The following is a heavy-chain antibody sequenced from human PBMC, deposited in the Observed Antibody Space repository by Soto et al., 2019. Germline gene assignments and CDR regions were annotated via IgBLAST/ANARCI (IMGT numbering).Heavy chain of an antibody. D-gene: IGHD3-22*01. J-gene: IGHJ6*02. CDR2: IIPNIGTA. CDR1: GGTFSRYA. V-gene: IGHV1-69*01. Sequence: QVQLVQSGAEVKKPGSSVKVTCKASGGTFSRYAISWVRQAPGQGLEWMGGIIPNIGTAKKAQKFQGRVTITADESTSTAYMELSSLRSEDTAVYYCARDQYYYDSSGYLPTDYYGMDVWGQGTTVTVSS. CDR3: ARDQYYYDSSGYLPTDYYGMDV.